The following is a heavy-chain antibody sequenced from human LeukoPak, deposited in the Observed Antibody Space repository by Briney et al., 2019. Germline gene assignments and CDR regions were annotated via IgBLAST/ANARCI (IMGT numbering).Heavy chain of an antibody. J-gene: IGHJ4*02. V-gene: IGHV3-48*01. CDR1: GFTFSRYS. CDR3: DCSSTSCYAAGDY. Sequence: PGGSLRLSCAASGFTFSRYSMNWVGQAPGKGLEWVSYISSSSSTIYYADCVKGRFTISRDNAKNSLYLQMNSLRAEDTAVYYCDCSSTSCYAAGDYWGQGTLVTVSS. D-gene: IGHD2-2*01. CDR2: ISSSSSTI.